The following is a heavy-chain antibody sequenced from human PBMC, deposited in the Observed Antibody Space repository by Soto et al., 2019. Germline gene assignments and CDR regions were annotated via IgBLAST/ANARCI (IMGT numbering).Heavy chain of an antibody. J-gene: IGHJ6*02. CDR1: GGTFSSYA. V-gene: IGHV1-69*01. Sequence: QVQLVQSGAEVKKPGSSVKVSCKASGGTFSSYAISWVRQAPGQGLEWMGGIIPIFGTARYAQKFQSRVIITAHESTSTAYQEQSSVKSEDTAVYYYASRRLLDDFWSGYYYYYDMDVWGQGTTVTVSS. CDR3: ASRRLLDDFWSGYYYYYDMDV. CDR2: IIPIFGTA. D-gene: IGHD3-3*01.